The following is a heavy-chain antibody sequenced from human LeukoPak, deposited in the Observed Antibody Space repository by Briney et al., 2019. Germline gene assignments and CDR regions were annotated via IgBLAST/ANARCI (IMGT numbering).Heavy chain of an antibody. Sequence: GGSLRLSCAASGFTFSNYAMSWVRQAPGKGLEWVSAIIGSGGYTYYTDSLKGRFTISRDNSKNTLYLQMNSLRAADTAVYYGAKDQAGTARILNWFDPWGQGTLVTVSS. V-gene: IGHV3-23*01. CDR3: AKDQAGTARILNWFDP. D-gene: IGHD6-13*01. CDR2: IIGSGGYT. CDR1: GFTFSNYA. J-gene: IGHJ5*02.